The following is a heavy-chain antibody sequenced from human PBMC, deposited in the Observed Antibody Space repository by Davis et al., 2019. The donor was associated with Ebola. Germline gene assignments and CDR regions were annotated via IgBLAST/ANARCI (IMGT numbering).Heavy chain of an antibody. Sequence: PGGSLRLSCAASGFTFSSYGMHWVRQAPGKGLEWVSSISSGSDYIYQADSVRGRFTISRDNAENSLYLQMNSLRAEDTALYYCAKDTGDSSSCFDYWGQGTLVTVSS. D-gene: IGHD6-6*01. J-gene: IGHJ4*02. CDR2: ISSGSDYI. CDR1: GFTFSSYG. V-gene: IGHV3-21*04. CDR3: AKDTGDSSSCFDY.